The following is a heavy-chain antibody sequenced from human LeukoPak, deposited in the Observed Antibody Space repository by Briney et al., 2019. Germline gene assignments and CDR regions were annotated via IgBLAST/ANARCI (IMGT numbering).Heavy chain of an antibody. D-gene: IGHD4-17*01. CDR3: ARALRTVWGYYFDY. CDR2: ISSSGNTI. Sequence: GGSLRLSCAASGFTFSSYEMNWARQAPGKGLEWVSYISSSGNTIYYADSVKGRFTISRDNAKNSLYLLMNSLRAEDTAVYYCARALRTVWGYYFDYWGQGTLVTVSS. J-gene: IGHJ4*02. CDR1: GFTFSSYE. V-gene: IGHV3-48*03.